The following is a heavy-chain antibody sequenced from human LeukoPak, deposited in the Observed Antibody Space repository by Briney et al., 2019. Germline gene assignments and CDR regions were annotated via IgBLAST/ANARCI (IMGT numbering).Heavy chain of an antibody. D-gene: IGHD1-26*01. J-gene: IGHJ6*02. V-gene: IGHV4-59*12. CDR3: ARGTRYSGSYYYYYGMDV. Sequence: SETLSLTCTVSGGSISSYYWSWIRQPPGKGLEWIGYIYYSGSTYYNPSLKSRVTISVDTSKNQFSLKLSSVTAADTAVYYCARGTRYSGSYYYYYGMDVWGQGTTVTVSS. CDR1: GGSISSYY. CDR2: IYYSGST.